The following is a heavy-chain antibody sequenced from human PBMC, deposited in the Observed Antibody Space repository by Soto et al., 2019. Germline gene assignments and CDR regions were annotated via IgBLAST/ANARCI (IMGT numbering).Heavy chain of an antibody. CDR1: GYTFISYG. Sequence: QVQLVQSGAEVKKPGASVKVSCKASGYTFISYGISWVRQAPGQGLEWMGWISAYNGNTNYAQKFQGRVTMSTDTSTSTAYMELKSLRSDDTAVYYCAITKRGVIAAAVTDRYGMDVWGQGTTVTVSS. V-gene: IGHV1-18*01. CDR3: AITKRGVIAAAVTDRYGMDV. CDR2: ISAYNGNT. D-gene: IGHD6-13*01. J-gene: IGHJ6*02.